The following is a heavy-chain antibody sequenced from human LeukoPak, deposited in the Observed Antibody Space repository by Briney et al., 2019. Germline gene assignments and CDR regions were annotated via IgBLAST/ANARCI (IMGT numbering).Heavy chain of an antibody. V-gene: IGHV3-48*04. CDR3: GRDYEERTTDY. D-gene: IGHD3-16*01. J-gene: IGHJ4*02. CDR2: ISSSSSII. CDR1: GFTFSTYS. Sequence: GESLRLSCAASGFTFSTYSMNWVRQAPGKGLEWVSYISSSSSIINYAESVRGRFTISRDNAKNLLYLQMNSLRAEDTAVYYCGRDYEERTTDYWGQGTLVTVSS.